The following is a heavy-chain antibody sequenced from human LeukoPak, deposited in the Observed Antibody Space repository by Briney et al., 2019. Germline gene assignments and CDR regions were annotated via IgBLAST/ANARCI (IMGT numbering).Heavy chain of an antibody. CDR3: ARGIGGDYYDSSGYFFDY. Sequence: SETLSLTCAVYGGSFSSYYWSWIRQPPGKGLEWIGEINHSGSTNYNPSLKSRVTISVDTSKNQFSLKLSSVTAADTAVYYCARGIGGDYYDSSGYFFDYWGQGTLVTVSS. V-gene: IGHV4-34*01. J-gene: IGHJ4*02. CDR1: GGSFSSYY. CDR2: INHSGST. D-gene: IGHD3-22*01.